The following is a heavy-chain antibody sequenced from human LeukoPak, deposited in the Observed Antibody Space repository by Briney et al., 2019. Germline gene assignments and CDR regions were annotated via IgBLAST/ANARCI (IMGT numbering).Heavy chain of an antibody. Sequence: GASLKISCQGSEYSFATYWIAWLRQMPGKGLEWMGIIYPSDSDTRYSPSFQGQVTISADKSIKTAYLQWSSLKASDTAMYYCAGPLQGIVGATGFDYWGQGTLVTVSS. CDR1: EYSFATYW. CDR2: IYPSDSDT. V-gene: IGHV5-51*01. J-gene: IGHJ4*02. D-gene: IGHD1-26*01. CDR3: AGPLQGIVGATGFDY.